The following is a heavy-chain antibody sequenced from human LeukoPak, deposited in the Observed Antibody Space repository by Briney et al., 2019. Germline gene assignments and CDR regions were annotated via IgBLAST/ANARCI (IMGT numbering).Heavy chain of an antibody. D-gene: IGHD3-3*01. J-gene: IGHJ4*02. CDR2: SRSKANSYAP. CDR3: TILSYDFWGVPGYYFVF. Sequence: GGSLTLSCAASGLTFSGSAMHWVRPAAGRGLEWVGRSRSKANSYAPAYAASVKGRFTISRDYSRNTAQVQMNSLKTEDTAGYYCTILSYDFWGVPGYYFVFWGQGTLVTVSS. CDR1: GLTFSGSA. V-gene: IGHV3-73*01.